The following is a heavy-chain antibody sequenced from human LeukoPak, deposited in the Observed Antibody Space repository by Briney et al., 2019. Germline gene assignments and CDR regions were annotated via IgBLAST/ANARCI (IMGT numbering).Heavy chain of an antibody. Sequence: GGSLRLSCAASGFTFSSYAMSWVRQAPGKGLEWVSVISGSGDNTYYADSVKGRFSISRDNSKNMLYLQMNSLRAEDTAVYYCAKWKYSNSGIDDYWGQGTLVTVSS. CDR2: ISGSGDNT. V-gene: IGHV3-23*01. J-gene: IGHJ4*01. CDR1: GFTFSSYA. D-gene: IGHD6-6*01. CDR3: AKWKYSNSGIDDY.